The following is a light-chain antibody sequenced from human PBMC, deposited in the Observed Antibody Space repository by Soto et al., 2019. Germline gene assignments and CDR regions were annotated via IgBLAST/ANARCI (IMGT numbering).Light chain of an antibody. Sequence: EIVLTQSPATLSLSPGERATLSCRASQSVNSYLAWYQQKPGQAPRLLIYDASNRATGIPARFSGSGSGTDFTLTISSLEPADFVVYYCQQRSNWPPTFGQGTKLEIK. CDR2: DAS. J-gene: IGKJ2*01. CDR3: QQRSNWPPT. V-gene: IGKV3-11*01. CDR1: QSVNSY.